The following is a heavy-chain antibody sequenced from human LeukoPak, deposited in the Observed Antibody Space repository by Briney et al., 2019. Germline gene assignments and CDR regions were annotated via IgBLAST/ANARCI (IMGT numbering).Heavy chain of an antibody. D-gene: IGHD6-13*01. J-gene: IGHJ4*02. Sequence: GGSLRLSCTASGFTFSSYWMSWVRQAPGKGLEWVANIKQDGSEKYYVDSVKGRFTISRDNAKNTLYLQMNSLRAEDTAVYYCAKEQQLDRVFDYWGQGTLVTVSS. CDR1: GFTFSSYW. CDR3: AKEQQLDRVFDY. CDR2: IKQDGSEK. V-gene: IGHV3-7*03.